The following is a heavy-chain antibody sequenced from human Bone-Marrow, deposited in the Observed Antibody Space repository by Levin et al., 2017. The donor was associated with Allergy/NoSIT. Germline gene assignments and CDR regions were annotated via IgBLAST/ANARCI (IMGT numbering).Heavy chain of an antibody. Sequence: SGESLKISSAASGFTFSNYAMNWVRQAPGKGLEWVSGTSDSGGSTYYADSVKGRFTISRDNSKNTLYLQVNSLRAEDTALYYCAKDLSAVPAANYYYAMDVWGQGTTVTVSS. J-gene: IGHJ6*02. V-gene: IGHV3-23*01. CDR1: GFTFSNYA. D-gene: IGHD2-2*01. CDR3: AKDLSAVPAANYYYAMDV. CDR2: TSDSGGST.